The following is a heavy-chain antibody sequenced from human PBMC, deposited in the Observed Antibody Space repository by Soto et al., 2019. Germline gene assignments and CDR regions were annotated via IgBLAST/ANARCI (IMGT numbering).Heavy chain of an antibody. CDR1: GFTLGDYA. D-gene: IGHD2-2*01. CDR3: TRDRGCSSTSCYAYYYYYYMDV. V-gene: IGHV3-49*03. J-gene: IGHJ6*03. CDR2: IRSESNGGTT. Sequence: SLRLSCTASGFTLGDYAMNWFRQAPGKGLEWVGFIRSESNGGTTEYAASVKGRFTISRDDSKSIAYLQMNSLKTEDTAVYYCTRDRGCSSTSCYAYYYYYYMDVWGKGTTVTVSS.